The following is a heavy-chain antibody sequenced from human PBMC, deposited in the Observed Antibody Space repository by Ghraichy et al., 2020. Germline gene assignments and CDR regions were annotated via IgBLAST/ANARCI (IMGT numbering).Heavy chain of an antibody. D-gene: IGHD4-23*01. CDR1: GGSISSYY. CDR3: ARDLGWAAFDY. Sequence: SETLSLTCTVSGGSISSYYWSWIRQPPGKGLEWIGYIYYSGSTNYNPSLKSRVTISVDTSKNQFSLKLSSVTAADTAVYYCARDLGWAAFDYWGQGTLVTVSS. J-gene: IGHJ4*02. V-gene: IGHV4-59*01. CDR2: IYYSGST.